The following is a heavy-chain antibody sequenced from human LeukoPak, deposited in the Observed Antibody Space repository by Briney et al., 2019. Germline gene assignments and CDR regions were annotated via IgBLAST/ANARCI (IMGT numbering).Heavy chain of an antibody. V-gene: IGHV3-30*02. J-gene: IGHJ4*02. CDR2: IRYDGSNK. CDR1: GFTFDDYA. D-gene: IGHD6-19*01. Sequence: PGGSLRLSCAASGFTFDDYAMHWVRQAPGKGLEWVAFIRYDGSNKYYADSVKGRFTISRDNSKNTLYLQMNSLRAEDTAVYYCAKDWMPYSSGWFDYWGQGTLVTVSS. CDR3: AKDWMPYSSGWFDY.